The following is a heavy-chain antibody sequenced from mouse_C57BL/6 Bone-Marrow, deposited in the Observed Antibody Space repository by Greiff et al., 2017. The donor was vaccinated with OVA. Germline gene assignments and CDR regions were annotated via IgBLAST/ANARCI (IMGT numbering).Heavy chain of an antibody. CDR1: GFTFSSYG. J-gene: IGHJ3*01. D-gene: IGHD1-1*01. CDR2: ISSCGSYT. CDR3: ARPHYYGSSLFAY. Sequence: EVQGVESGGDLVKPGGSLKLSCAASGFTFSSYGMSWVRQTPDKRLEWVATISSCGSYTYYPDSVKGRFTISRDNAKNTLYLQMSSLKSEDTAMYYCARPHYYGSSLFAYWGQGTLVTVSA. V-gene: IGHV5-6*01.